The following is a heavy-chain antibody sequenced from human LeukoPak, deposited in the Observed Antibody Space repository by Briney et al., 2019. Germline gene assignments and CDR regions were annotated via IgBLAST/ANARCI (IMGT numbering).Heavy chain of an antibody. Sequence: KTGGSLRLSCAASGFTFSDYYMSWIRQAPGKGLEWLSYISSSSYTNYADSVKGRFTISRDNAKNSLYLQMNSLRAEDTAVYYCASQGGAEPAQLRGQGTLVTVSS. D-gene: IGHD1-1*01. CDR1: GFTFSDYY. CDR3: ASQGGAEPAQL. V-gene: IGHV3-11*03. CDR2: ISSSSYT. J-gene: IGHJ4*02.